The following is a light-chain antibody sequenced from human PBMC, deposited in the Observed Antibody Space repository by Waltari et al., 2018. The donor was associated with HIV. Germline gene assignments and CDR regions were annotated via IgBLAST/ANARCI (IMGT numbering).Light chain of an antibody. Sequence: QSVLTHSPSPSATPRHRDTISSSRCSFNVGCKYVSLYQQVPGTAPKLLIYRNNQRPSGVPDRFSGSKSGTSASLAISGLRSEDEADYYCAAWDDSLSAFYVFGTGTKVTVL. CDR3: AAWDDSLSAFYV. CDR2: RNN. CDR1: SFNVGCKY. J-gene: IGLJ1*01. V-gene: IGLV1-47*01.